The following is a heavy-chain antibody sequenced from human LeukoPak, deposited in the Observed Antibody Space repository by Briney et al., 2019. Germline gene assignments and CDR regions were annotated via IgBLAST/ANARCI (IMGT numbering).Heavy chain of an antibody. V-gene: IGHV3-48*01. D-gene: IGHD1-26*01. Sequence: GGSLRLSCAASGFTFSSYSMNWVRQAPGKGLEWVSYISSSSSTIYNADSVKGRFTISRDNAKNSLYLQMYSLRAEDTAVYYCARTLYSGNSYYMDVWGKGTTVAVSS. CDR2: ISSSSSTI. J-gene: IGHJ6*03. CDR3: ARTLYSGNSYYMDV. CDR1: GFTFSSYS.